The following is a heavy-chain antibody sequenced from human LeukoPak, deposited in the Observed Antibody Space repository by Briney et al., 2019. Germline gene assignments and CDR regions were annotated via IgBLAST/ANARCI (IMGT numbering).Heavy chain of an antibody. CDR1: GFNFRDYY. Sequence: PGGSLRLSCVGSGFNFRDYYMSWMRQAPGKGLEWISYISPNDVNRYYVDAVKGRFTASRDNAKNSLFLQMKSLRVEDTAVYYCAGSGSPGDYWGQGTLVTVSS. V-gene: IGHV3-11*01. D-gene: IGHD3-10*01. CDR2: ISPNDVNR. CDR3: AGSGSPGDY. J-gene: IGHJ4*02.